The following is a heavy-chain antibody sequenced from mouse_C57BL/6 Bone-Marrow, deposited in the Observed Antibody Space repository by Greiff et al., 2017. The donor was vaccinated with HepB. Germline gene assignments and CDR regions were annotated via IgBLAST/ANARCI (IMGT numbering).Heavy chain of an antibody. CDR3: ARLHYGSSYPYYFDY. D-gene: IGHD1-1*01. Sequence: EVHLVESGGGLVQPGGSLKLSCAASGFTFSDYYMYWVRQTPEKRLEWVAYISNGGGSTYYPDTVKGRFTISRDNAKNTLYLQMSRLMSEDTAMYYCARLHYGSSYPYYFDYWGQGTTLTVSS. J-gene: IGHJ2*01. V-gene: IGHV5-12*01. CDR1: GFTFSDYY. CDR2: ISNGGGST.